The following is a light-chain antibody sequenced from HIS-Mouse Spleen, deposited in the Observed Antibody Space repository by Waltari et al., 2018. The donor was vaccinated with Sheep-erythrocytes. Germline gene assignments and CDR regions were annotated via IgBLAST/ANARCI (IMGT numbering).Light chain of an antibody. Sequence: DIQLTQSPSFLSASVGDRVTITCRASHGISSYLAWYQQKPGKAPKPLIYAASTLQSGVPSRFSGSGSGTEFTLTISSLQPEDFATYYCQQLNSYPHTFGQGTKLEIK. V-gene: IGKV1-9*01. CDR1: HGISSY. J-gene: IGKJ2*01. CDR2: AAS. CDR3: QQLNSYPHT.